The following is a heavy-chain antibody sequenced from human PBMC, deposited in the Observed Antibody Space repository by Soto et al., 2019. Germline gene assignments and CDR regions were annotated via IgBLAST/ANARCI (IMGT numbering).Heavy chain of an antibody. CDR3: AASYGSGYRAFDY. D-gene: IGHD3-10*01. CDR2: INPIVSMS. V-gene: IGHV1-69*02. J-gene: IGHJ4*02. Sequence: QVQLVQSGTEVKKPGSSVKVSCKASGDTFSFYTINWVRQARGLGLECVGRINPIVSMSNYAQKFQGRESMTAHKSTSTAYMELRSLRSDDTAMYFCAASYGSGYRAFDYWGQGALVIVSS. CDR1: GDTFSFYT.